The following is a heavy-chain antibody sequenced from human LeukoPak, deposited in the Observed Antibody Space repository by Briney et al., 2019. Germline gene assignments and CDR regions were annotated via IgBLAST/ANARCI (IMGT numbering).Heavy chain of an antibody. CDR1: GGSISSSSYY. V-gene: IGHV4-39*07. CDR3: ARFDYVTKYYYGSGSHQPLPFDL. Sequence: SETLSLTCTVSGGSISSSSYYWGWIRQPPGKGLEWIGEINHSGSTNYNPSLKSRVTISVDTSKNQFSLKLSSVTAADTAVYYCARFDYVTKYYYGSGSHQPLPFDLWGRGTLVTVSS. CDR2: INHSGST. J-gene: IGHJ2*01. D-gene: IGHD3-10*01.